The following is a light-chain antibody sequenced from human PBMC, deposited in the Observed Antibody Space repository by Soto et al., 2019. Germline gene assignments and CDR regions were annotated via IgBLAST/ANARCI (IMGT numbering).Light chain of an antibody. CDR1: QSVSSSY. Sequence: EIVLTQSPGTLSLSPGERATLSCRASQSVSSSYLAWYQQKPGQAPRLLIYGASSRATGIPDRFSGSGSGTDFNLTIRRLEPEDFAMYYCQQYGSSPRTFGQGTKVEIK. V-gene: IGKV3-20*01. J-gene: IGKJ1*01. CDR2: GAS. CDR3: QQYGSSPRT.